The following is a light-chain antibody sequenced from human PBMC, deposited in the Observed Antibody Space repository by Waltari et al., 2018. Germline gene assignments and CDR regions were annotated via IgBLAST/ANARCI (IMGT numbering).Light chain of an antibody. CDR1: SSNIGSNT. V-gene: IGLV1-44*01. J-gene: IGLJ2*01. Sequence: QSVLTQPPSASGTPGQRVTISCSGSSSNIGSNTVNCYQQLPGISPKLPIHKNNQRPSGVPDRFSGSKSGTSASLAISGLQSEDEADYYCAAWDDSLNGDVVFGGGTKLTVL. CDR3: AAWDDSLNGDVV. CDR2: KNN.